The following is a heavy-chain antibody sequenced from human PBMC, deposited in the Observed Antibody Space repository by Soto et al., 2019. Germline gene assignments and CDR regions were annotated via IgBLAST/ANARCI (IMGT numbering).Heavy chain of an antibody. J-gene: IGHJ6*02. CDR2: ISGSGGST. Sequence: EVQLLESGGGLVQPGGSLRLSCAASGFTFSSYAMSWVRQAPGKGLEWVSAISGSGGSTYYADSVKGRLTISRDNSKNKLYLQMNSLRAEDTAVYYCAKDKWYGSESYGDYYYYGMDVWGQGTTVTVAS. V-gene: IGHV3-23*01. CDR1: GFTFSSYA. D-gene: IGHD3-10*01. CDR3: AKDKWYGSESYGDYYYYGMDV.